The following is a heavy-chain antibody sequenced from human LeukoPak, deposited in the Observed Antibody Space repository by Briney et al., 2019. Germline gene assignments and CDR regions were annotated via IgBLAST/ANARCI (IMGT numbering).Heavy chain of an antibody. CDR2: ISSSSSYI. CDR1: GFTFSSYA. Sequence: GGSLRLSCAASGFTFSSYAMSWVRQAPGKGLEWVSSISSSSSYIYYADSVKGRFTISRDNAKNSLYLQMSSLRAEDTAVYYCARDDGSYYDFWSGYYFAYWGQGTLVTVSS. D-gene: IGHD3-3*01. J-gene: IGHJ4*02. V-gene: IGHV3-21*01. CDR3: ARDDGSYYDFWSGYYFAY.